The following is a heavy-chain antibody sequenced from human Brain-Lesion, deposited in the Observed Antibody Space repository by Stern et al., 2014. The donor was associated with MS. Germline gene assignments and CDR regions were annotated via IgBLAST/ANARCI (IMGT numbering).Heavy chain of an antibody. CDR3: AGEEDIRYCSGGSCTGNWFDP. CDR1: GGSVSSTSYA. J-gene: IGHJ5*02. Sequence: MQLVESGPGLVKPSETLSLTCTVAGGSVSSTSYAWAWIRQPPGKGLEWIGTIYYRGKTYYSPSLTSRLTISLDTSKNQFSLQLRFVTAADTAVYYCAGEEDIRYCSGGSCTGNWFDPWGQGTLVTVSS. V-gene: IGHV4-39*01. CDR2: IYYRGKT. D-gene: IGHD2-15*01.